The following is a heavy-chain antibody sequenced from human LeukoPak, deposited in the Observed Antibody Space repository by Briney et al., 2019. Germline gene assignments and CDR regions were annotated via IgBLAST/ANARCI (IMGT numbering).Heavy chain of an antibody. CDR1: GGSFSGYY. V-gene: IGHV4-34*01. CDR3: ARARGLYYYYYYYMDV. D-gene: IGHD4/OR15-4a*01. Sequence: PSETLSLTCAVYGGSFSGYYWSWIRQPPGKGLEWIGEINHSGSTNYNPSLKSRVTISVDTSKNQFSLKLSSVTAADTAVYYCARARGLYYYYYYYMDVWGKGTTVTVSS. CDR2: INHSGST. J-gene: IGHJ6*03.